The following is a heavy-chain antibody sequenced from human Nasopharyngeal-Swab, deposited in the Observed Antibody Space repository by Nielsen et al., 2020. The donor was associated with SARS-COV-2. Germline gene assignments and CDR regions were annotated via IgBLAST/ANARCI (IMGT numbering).Heavy chain of an antibody. CDR1: GFTFSSYG. CDR2: IWYDGSNK. CDR3: ARAYSPADYGMDV. D-gene: IGHD5-12*01. V-gene: IGHV3-33*01. J-gene: IGHJ6*02. Sequence: EGSLRLSCAASGFTFSSYGMHWVRQAPGKGLEWVAVIWYDGSNKYYADSVKGRFTISRDNSKNTLYLQMNSLRAEDTAVYYCARAYSPADYGMDVWGQGTTVTVSS.